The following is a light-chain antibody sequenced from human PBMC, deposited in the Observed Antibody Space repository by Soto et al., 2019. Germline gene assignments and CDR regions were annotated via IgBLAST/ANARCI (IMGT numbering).Light chain of an antibody. Sequence: EIVLTQSPGTLSLSPGEGATLSCRASQSISSISLAWYQQKPGQAPRLLIYGASSRATSIPDRFSGSGSGTDFTLTISRLEPEDFAVYYCQHYGASPRTFGQGTKVEIK. CDR3: QHYGASPRT. J-gene: IGKJ1*01. CDR1: QSISSIS. V-gene: IGKV3-20*01. CDR2: GAS.